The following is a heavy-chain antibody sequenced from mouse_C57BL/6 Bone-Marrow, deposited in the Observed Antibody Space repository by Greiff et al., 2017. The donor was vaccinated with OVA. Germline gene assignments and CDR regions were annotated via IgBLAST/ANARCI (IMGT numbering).Heavy chain of an antibody. CDR1: GYSITSGYY. V-gene: IGHV3-6*01. CDR3: ARGEVLLRAWFAY. J-gene: IGHJ3*01. CDR2: ISYDGSN. D-gene: IGHD1-1*01. Sequence: EVKLQQSGPGLVKPSQSLSLTCSVTGYSITSGYYWNWIRQFPGNKLEWMGYISYDGSNNYNPSLKNRISITRDTSKNQFFLKLNSVTTEDTATYYCARGEVLLRAWFAYWGQGTLVTVSA.